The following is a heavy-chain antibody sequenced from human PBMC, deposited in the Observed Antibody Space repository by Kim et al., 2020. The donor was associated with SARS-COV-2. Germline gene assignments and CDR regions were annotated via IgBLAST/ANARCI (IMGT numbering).Heavy chain of an antibody. CDR3: AKDKGKGFGVKYYFDY. V-gene: IGHV3-43*02. CDR1: GFTFDDYA. CDR2: ISGDGGST. J-gene: IGHJ4*02. Sequence: GGSLRLSCAASGFTFDDYAMHWVRQAPGKGLEWVSLISGDGGSTYYADSVKGRFTISRDNSKNSLYLQMNSLRTEDTALYYCAKDKGKGFGVKYYFDYWGQGTLVTVSS. D-gene: IGHD3-10*01.